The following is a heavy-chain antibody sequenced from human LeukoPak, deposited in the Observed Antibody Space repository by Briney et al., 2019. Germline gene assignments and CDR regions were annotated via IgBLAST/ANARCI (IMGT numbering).Heavy chain of an antibody. CDR3: AKDIDSSSYCDAFDI. V-gene: IGHV3-30-3*01. CDR1: GFTFSSYA. Sequence: GGSLRLSCAASGFTFSSYAMHWVRQAPGKGLEWVAVISYDGSNKYYADSVKGRFTISRDNSKNTLYLQMNSLRAEDTAVYYCAKDIDSSSYCDAFDIWGQGTMVTVSS. CDR2: ISYDGSNK. J-gene: IGHJ3*02. D-gene: IGHD6-6*01.